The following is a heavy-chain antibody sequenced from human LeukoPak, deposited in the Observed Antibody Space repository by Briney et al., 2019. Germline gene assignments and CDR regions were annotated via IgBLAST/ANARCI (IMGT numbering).Heavy chain of an antibody. CDR2: IYHSGIT. D-gene: IGHD2-15*01. CDR3: AKVYCSGGSCYSSDAFDI. Sequence: SETLSLTCTVSGYSLSSGSYWGWIRQPPGKGLGWIGIIYHSGITYYNPSLKSRVTISVDTSKNQFSLKLTSVTAADTTVYYCAKVYCSGGSCYSSDAFDIWGQRTMGTVSS. V-gene: IGHV4-38-2*02. J-gene: IGHJ3*02. CDR1: GYSLSSGSY.